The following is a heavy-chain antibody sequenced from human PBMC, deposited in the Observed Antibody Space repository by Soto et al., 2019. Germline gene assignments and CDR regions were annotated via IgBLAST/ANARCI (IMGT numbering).Heavy chain of an antibody. CDR2: RSAVGSNK. Sequence: QVQLVESGGGVVQPGRSLRLSCAASGFTFSSYAMHWVRQAPGKGLEWGAVRSAVGSNKYYADSVQGRLTISRDNSKNTLYLRMNSLGAEDTAVYYFARAGVVVVAATRYNYYYGMDVWGPGTTVTVSS. CDR1: GFTFSSYA. V-gene: IGHV3-30-3*01. J-gene: IGHJ6*02. CDR3: ARAGVVVVAATRYNYYYGMDV. D-gene: IGHD2-15*01.